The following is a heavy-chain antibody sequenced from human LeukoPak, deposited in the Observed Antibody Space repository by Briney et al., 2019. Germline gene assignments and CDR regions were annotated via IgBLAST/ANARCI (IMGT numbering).Heavy chain of an antibody. CDR2: IKQDGSEA. J-gene: IGHJ4*02. CDR1: GFTFGSYW. V-gene: IGHV3-7*01. CDR3: ARDKIEGPTFPDY. Sequence: GGSLRLSCSASGFTFGSYWMSWVRQSPVKGLEWVANIKQDGSEAYYVDSVKGRFTISRDNGKNSLFLQMDSLRAEDTALYYCARDKIEGPTFPDYWGQGALVTVSS. D-gene: IGHD1-26*01.